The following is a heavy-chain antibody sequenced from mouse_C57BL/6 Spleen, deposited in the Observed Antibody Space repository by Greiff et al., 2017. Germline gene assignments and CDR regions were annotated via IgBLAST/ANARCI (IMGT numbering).Heavy chain of an antibody. D-gene: IGHD3-1*01. CDR3: ARRATPNWYFDV. CDR1: GFTFSDYG. CDR2: ISSGSSTI. Sequence: EVQRVESGGGLVKPGGSLKLTCAASGFTFSDYGMHWVRQAPEKGLEWVAYISSGSSTIYYADTVKGRFTISRDNAKNTLFLQMTSLRSEDTAMYYCARRATPNWYFDVWGTGTTVTVSS. J-gene: IGHJ1*03. V-gene: IGHV5-17*01.